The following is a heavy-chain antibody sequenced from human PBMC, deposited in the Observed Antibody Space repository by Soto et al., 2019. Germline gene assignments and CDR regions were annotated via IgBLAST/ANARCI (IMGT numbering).Heavy chain of an antibody. J-gene: IGHJ4*02. CDR3: AGVYDYDCSGYYRSDY. Sequence: GGSLRLSCAASGFTFSSYSMNWVRQAPGKGLEWVSSISSSSSYIYYADSVKGRFTISRDNAKTSLYLQMNSLRAEDTAVYYCAGVYDYDCSGYYRSDYCGRGTRVAVAS. CDR2: ISSSSSYI. D-gene: IGHD3-22*01. V-gene: IGHV3-21*01. CDR1: GFTFSSYS.